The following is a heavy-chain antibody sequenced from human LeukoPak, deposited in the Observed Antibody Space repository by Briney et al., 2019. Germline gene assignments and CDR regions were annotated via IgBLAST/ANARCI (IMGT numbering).Heavy chain of an antibody. CDR3: ARGMPEDYCSGGSCYLDP. CDR1: GYTFTGYY. V-gene: IGHV1-2*02. Sequence: ASVKVSCKASGYTFTGYYMHWVRQAPGQGLEWMGWINPNSGGTNYAQKFQGRVTMTRDTSISTAYMELSRLRSDDTAVYYCARGMPEDYCSGGSCYLDPWGQGTLVTVSS. D-gene: IGHD2-15*01. CDR2: INPNSGGT. J-gene: IGHJ5*02.